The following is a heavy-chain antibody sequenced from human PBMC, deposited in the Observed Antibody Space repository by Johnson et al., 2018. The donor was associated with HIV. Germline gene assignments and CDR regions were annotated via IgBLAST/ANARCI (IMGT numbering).Heavy chain of an antibody. CDR3: ARDGESQQLPLGDAFDV. V-gene: IGHV3-30*02. CDR1: GFTLSNYG. D-gene: IGHD6-13*01. CDR2: IRYDGGNK. J-gene: IGHJ3*01. Sequence: QVQLVESGGGVVQPGGSLRLSCAASGFTLSNYGMHWVRQAPGKGLEWVAFIRYDGGNKYYSDSVTGRFTISRDNSKNTLYLQMSSLRAEDTAMYYCARDGESQQLPLGDAFDVWGQGTMVTVSS.